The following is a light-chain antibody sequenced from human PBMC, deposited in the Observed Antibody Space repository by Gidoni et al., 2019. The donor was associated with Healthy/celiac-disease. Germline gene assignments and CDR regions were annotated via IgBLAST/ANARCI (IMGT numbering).Light chain of an antibody. Sequence: QSVLTPPPSVSGAPGQRVTISCTGSSSNIGAGYDVHWYQQLPGTAPKLLIYGNSNRPSGVPDRFSGSKSGTSASLAITGLQAEDEADYYCQSDDSSLSGSVFGGGTKLTVL. J-gene: IGLJ3*02. V-gene: IGLV1-40*01. CDR2: GNS. CDR3: QSDDSSLSGSV. CDR1: SSNIGAGYD.